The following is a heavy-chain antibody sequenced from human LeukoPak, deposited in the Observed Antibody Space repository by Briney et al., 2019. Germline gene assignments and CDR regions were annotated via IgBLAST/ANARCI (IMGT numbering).Heavy chain of an antibody. Sequence: ASVKVSCKASGYTFTSYYMHWVRQAPGQGLEWMGIINPSGGNTSYAQRFQGRVTMTRDTSTSTVYMELSSLRSEDTAVYYCARGVIVPAAMKYNWFDPWGQGTLVTVSS. CDR1: GYTFTSYY. V-gene: IGHV1-46*03. CDR3: ARGVIVPAAMKYNWFDP. CDR2: INPSGGNT. J-gene: IGHJ5*02. D-gene: IGHD2-2*01.